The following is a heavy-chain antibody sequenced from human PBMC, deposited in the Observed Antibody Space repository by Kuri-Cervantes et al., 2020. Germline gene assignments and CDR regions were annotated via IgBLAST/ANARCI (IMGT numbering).Heavy chain of an antibody. CDR2: ISYNSGTI. D-gene: IGHD7-27*01. CDR1: GFTFSSYA. V-gene: IGHV3-48*02. Sequence: GESLKISCAASGFTFSSYAMNWVRQAPGKGLEWVSYISYNSGTIYYADSVKGRFTISRDNAKNSLYLQMNSLRDEDTAEYYCTRDGDGNFDHWGQGTLVTVSS. J-gene: IGHJ4*02. CDR3: TRDGDGNFDH.